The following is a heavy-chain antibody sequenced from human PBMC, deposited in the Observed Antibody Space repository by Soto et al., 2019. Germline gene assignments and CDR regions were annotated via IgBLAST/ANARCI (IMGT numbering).Heavy chain of an antibody. CDR2: INHSGST. CDR3: ARRRDYGGNPIDY. CDR1: GGSFSDYY. J-gene: IGHJ4*02. D-gene: IGHD4-17*01. V-gene: IGHV4-34*01. Sequence: SETLSLTCAVYGGSFSDYYWSWIRQPPGKGLEWIGEINHSGSTNYNPSLKSRVTISVDTSKNQFSLRLSSVTAADTAVYYCARRRDYGGNPIDYWGQGTLVTVSS.